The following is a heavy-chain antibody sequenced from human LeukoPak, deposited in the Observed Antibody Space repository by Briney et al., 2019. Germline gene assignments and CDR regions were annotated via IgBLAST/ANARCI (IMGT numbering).Heavy chain of an antibody. J-gene: IGHJ4*02. V-gene: IGHV3-23*01. CDR1: GFTFSTYA. CDR2: ISGRGSST. D-gene: IGHD2-15*01. Sequence: GGSLRLSCAASGFTFSTYAMGWVRQAPGKGLEWVSGISGRGSSTYYSDSVKGRFTISRDNSRNTLSLQMTSLRAEDTAVYYCAKGSGDSCYSPIDYWGQGTLVTVSS. CDR3: AKGSGDSCYSPIDY.